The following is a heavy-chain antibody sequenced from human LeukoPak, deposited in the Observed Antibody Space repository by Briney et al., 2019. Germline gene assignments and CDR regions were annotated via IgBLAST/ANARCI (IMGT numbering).Heavy chain of an antibody. V-gene: IGHV3-53*01. D-gene: IGHD3-10*01. J-gene: IGHJ4*02. CDR2: IYTSGGT. Sequence: PGGSLRLSCAASGFTFSSYGVHWVRQAPGKGFEWVSVIYTSGGTYYADSVKGRFTISRDNSKNTLYLQMNSLRAEDTAVYYCARDLNYYGSGSYGYFDYWGQGTLVTVSS. CDR3: ARDLNYYGSGSYGYFDY. CDR1: GFTFSSYG.